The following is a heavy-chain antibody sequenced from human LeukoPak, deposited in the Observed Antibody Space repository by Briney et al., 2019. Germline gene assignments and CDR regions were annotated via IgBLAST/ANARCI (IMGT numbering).Heavy chain of an antibody. D-gene: IGHD6-19*01. CDR3: ARASRVGQWLAKERSYYYYGMDV. Sequence: SVKDSCKASGGTFSSYAISWVRQAPGQGLEWMGGIIPIFGTANYAQKFQGRVTITADESTSTAYMELSSLRSEDTAVYYCARASRVGQWLAKERSYYYYGMDVWGQGTTVTVSS. CDR2: IIPIFGTA. CDR1: GGTFSSYA. J-gene: IGHJ6*02. V-gene: IGHV1-69*13.